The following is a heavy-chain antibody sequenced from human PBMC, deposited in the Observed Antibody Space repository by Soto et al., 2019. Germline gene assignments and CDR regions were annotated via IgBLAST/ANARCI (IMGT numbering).Heavy chain of an antibody. CDR2: ISGNGGST. D-gene: IGHD6-13*01. J-gene: IGHJ6*02. CDR1: GFTFSSYA. Sequence: ESGGGLVQPGGSLRLSCAASGFTFSSYAMSWVRQAPGKGLEWVSAISGNGGSTYYADSVKGRFTISRDNSKNTLYLQMNSLRAEDTAVYYCAKVGYSSSSFGMDVWGQGTTVTVSS. CDR3: AKVGYSSSSFGMDV. V-gene: IGHV3-23*01.